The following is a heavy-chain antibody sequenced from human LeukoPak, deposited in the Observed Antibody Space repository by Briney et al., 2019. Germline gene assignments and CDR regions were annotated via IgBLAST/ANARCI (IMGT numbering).Heavy chain of an antibody. Sequence: GGSLRLSCAASGFTFSSYSMNWVRQAPGKGLEWVSSITSSSSYIYYADSVRGRFTISRDNAKNSLYLQMNSLRAEDTAVYYCAREDLEYYDILTAYLWGQGTLVTVSS. V-gene: IGHV3-21*01. D-gene: IGHD3-9*01. CDR2: ITSSSSYI. CDR3: AREDLEYYDILTAYL. J-gene: IGHJ5*02. CDR1: GFTFSSYS.